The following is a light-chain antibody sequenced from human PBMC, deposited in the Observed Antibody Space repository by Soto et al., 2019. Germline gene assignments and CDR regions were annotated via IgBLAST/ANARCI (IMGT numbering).Light chain of an antibody. CDR3: QTYKTTPGT. Sequence: DFQMTQSPSSLYASVGDRVTITCRASQDISDHLAWYQQKPGKVPNLLIYAASTLQSGVPSRFCGGGSGKECTITISSKQPADVAIYYCQTYKTTPGTFGQVTNVEFK. CDR2: AAS. J-gene: IGKJ1*01. V-gene: IGKV1-27*01. CDR1: QDISDH.